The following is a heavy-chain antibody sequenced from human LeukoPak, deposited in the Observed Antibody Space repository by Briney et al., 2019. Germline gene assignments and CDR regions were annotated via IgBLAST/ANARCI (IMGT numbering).Heavy chain of an antibody. D-gene: IGHD6-19*01. V-gene: IGHV3-23*01. J-gene: IGHJ4*02. Sequence: GSLRLSCAASGFTFSSQGMSWVRQAPGKGLEWVSSISSSRRDTYYADSVRGRFTISRDNSENTLYLQMNSLRAEDTAVYYCANSPGGWGHDYWGQGTLVTVSS. CDR3: ANSPGGWGHDY. CDR1: GFTFSSQG. CDR2: ISSSRRDT.